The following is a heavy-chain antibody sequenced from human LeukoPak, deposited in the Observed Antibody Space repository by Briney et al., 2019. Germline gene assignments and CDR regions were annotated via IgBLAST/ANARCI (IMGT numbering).Heavy chain of an antibody. D-gene: IGHD3-22*01. CDR1: GGSISSYY. CDR3: ARDYYDSSGYYYQ. Sequence: SSETLSLTCTVSGGSISSYYWSWIRQPAGKGLEWIGRIYTSGSTNYNPSLKSRVTISVGKSKNQFSLKLSSVTAADTAVYYCARDYYDSSGYYYQWGQGTLVTVSS. V-gene: IGHV4-4*07. J-gene: IGHJ4*02. CDR2: IYTSGST.